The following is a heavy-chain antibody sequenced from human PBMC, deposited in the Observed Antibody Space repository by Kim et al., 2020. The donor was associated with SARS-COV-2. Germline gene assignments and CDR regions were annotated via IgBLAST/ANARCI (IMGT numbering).Heavy chain of an antibody. Sequence: KFQGRVTITADESTSTAYMELSSLRSEDTAVYYCARECSGGSCYRKNFDYWGQGTLVTVSS. D-gene: IGHD2-15*01. J-gene: IGHJ4*02. CDR3: ARECSGGSCYRKNFDY. V-gene: IGHV1-69*01.